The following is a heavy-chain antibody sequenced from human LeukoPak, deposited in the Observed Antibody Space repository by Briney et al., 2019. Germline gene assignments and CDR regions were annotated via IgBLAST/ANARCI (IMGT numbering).Heavy chain of an antibody. CDR1: GGSFSGYY. CDR2: INHSGST. V-gene: IGHV4-34*01. D-gene: IGHD5-24*01. Sequence: SETLSLTCAVYGGSFSGYYWSWIRQPPGKGLEWIGEINHSGSTNYNPSLKSRVTISVDTSKNQFSLKLSSVTAADPAVYYCARHKRWLQSGPNWFDPWGQGTLVTVSS. J-gene: IGHJ5*02. CDR3: ARHKRWLQSGPNWFDP.